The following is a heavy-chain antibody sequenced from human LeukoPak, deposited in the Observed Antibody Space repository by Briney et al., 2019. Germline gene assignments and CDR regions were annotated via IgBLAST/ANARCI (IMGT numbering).Heavy chain of an antibody. CDR1: GGSFRTYY. J-gene: IGHJ3*02. V-gene: IGHV4-59*01. Sequence: SETLSLTCSVSGGSFRTYYWTWIRQPPGQGLEWIAHVFYSGTTNYNPSLKSRVTISVDTSKNQFSLKLSSVTAADTAVYYCARDAVYCSSTSCRHDDAFDIWGQGTMVTVSS. CDR3: ARDAVYCSSTSCRHDDAFDI. CDR2: VFYSGTT. D-gene: IGHD2-2*01.